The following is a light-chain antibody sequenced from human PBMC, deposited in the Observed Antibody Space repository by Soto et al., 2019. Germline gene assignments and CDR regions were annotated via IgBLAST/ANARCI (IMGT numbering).Light chain of an antibody. CDR2: GNS. CDR3: QSYDSSLSGYV. J-gene: IGLJ1*01. V-gene: IGLV1-40*01. Sequence: QSVLTQPPSVSGAPGQRVTISCTGSSSNIGAGYDVHWYQQLPGKAPKLLIYGNSNRPSGVPDRFSGSKSGTSASLAITGLQAEDEADYYCQSYDSSLSGYVFGCGTKLTVL. CDR1: SSNIGAGYD.